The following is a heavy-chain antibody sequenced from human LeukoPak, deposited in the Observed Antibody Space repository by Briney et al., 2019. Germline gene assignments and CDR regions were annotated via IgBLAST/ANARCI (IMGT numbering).Heavy chain of an antibody. CDR2: ISGDGNAK. CDR1: GFSFSSYS. Sequence: GGPLRLSCAASGFSFSSYSINWVRQAPGKGLEWVSYISGDGNAKHYTDSVKGRFTISRDNAKNALYLQMNSLRAEDTAVYFCARDYVYAFDYWGQGTLVTVSP. J-gene: IGHJ4*02. D-gene: IGHD2/OR15-2a*01. V-gene: IGHV3-48*01. CDR3: ARDYVYAFDY.